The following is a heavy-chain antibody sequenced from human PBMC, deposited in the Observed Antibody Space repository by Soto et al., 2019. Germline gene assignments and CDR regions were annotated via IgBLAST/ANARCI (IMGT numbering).Heavy chain of an antibody. J-gene: IGHJ4*02. CDR3: ARTLSGYYGY. CDR1: GYPFSTYD. CDR2: MNPNSGNT. Sequence: QVQLVQSGAEVKKPGASVRVSCKASGYPFSTYDISWVRQATGQGLEWLGWMNPNSGNTGYAQKFQGRVTMTRDTSISTAYMEMSNLRSEDTDMYYCARTLSGYYGYWGQGTLVTVSS. D-gene: IGHD5-12*01. V-gene: IGHV1-8*01.